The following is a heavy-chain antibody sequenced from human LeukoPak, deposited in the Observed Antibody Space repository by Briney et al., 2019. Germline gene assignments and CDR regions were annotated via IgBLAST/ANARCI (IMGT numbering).Heavy chain of an antibody. Sequence: PGGSLRLSCVVSGFTFSSYAMSWVRQTPGKGLEWVSSVSDSGGSTYYADSVQGRFTISRDNSKNTLYLQMNSLRAEDTPTYFCAQNRWELPDWGQGTLVTVSS. CDR1: GFTFSSYA. J-gene: IGHJ4*02. CDR3: AQNRWELPD. CDR2: VSDSGGST. D-gene: IGHD1-26*01. V-gene: IGHV3-23*01.